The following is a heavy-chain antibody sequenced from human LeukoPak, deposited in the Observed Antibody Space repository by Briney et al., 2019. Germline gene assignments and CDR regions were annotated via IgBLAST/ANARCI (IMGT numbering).Heavy chain of an antibody. CDR2: TSGPGGSR. V-gene: IGHV3-23*01. CDR3: AKKVGLVSAPLYYFDL. Sequence: GGSLRLSCAASGFTFSSYAMGWVRQAPGKGLEWVSATSGPGGSRDYADSVKGRFTISRDNSKNTLYLQMNSLRAEDTAIYYCAKKVGLVSAPLYYFDLWGQGTLVTVSS. J-gene: IGHJ4*02. CDR1: GFTFSSYA. D-gene: IGHD6-6*01.